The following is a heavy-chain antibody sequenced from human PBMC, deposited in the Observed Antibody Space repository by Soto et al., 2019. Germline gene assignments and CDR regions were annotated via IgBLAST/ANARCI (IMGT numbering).Heavy chain of an antibody. CDR3: ASLYSRLDY. J-gene: IGHJ4*02. D-gene: IGHD6-13*01. CDR2: IYSGGST. V-gene: IGHV3-66*01. Sequence: GGSLRLSCAASGFTVSSNYMSWIRQAPGKGLEWVSIIYSGGSTYYADSVKGGFTISRDNSKNTLYLQMNSLRAEDTAVYYCASLYSRLDYWGQGTLVTVSS. CDR1: GFTVSSNY.